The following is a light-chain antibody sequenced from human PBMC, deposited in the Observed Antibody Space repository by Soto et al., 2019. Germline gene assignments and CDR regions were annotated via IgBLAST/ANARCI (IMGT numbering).Light chain of an antibody. CDR3: QSYDSSLSGSV. CDR2: GNS. V-gene: IGLV1-40*01. Sequence: QSVLTQPPSVSGAPGQRVTISCTGTSSKIGAGYDVHWYQQLPGTAPKLLIYGNSNRPSGVPDRFSGSKSGTSDSLAITGLQAEDEADYYCQSYDSSLSGSVFGGGTKLTVL. J-gene: IGLJ2*01. CDR1: SSKIGAGYD.